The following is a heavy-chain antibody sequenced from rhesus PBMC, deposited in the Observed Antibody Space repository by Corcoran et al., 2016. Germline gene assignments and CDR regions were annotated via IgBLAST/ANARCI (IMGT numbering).Heavy chain of an antibody. CDR2: ISGGGGST. CDR1: GGTITSWNC. V-gene: IGHV4-57*01. Sequence: LQLPEQGPGLVKPSETLSLTCALSGGTITSWNCWILIRPPPGQGREWIGRISGGGGSTSYNHSLKSRVTSSTDTSKNQFSRKLSSVTAADTAVYYCAREVDSWNNEDSLDVWGRGVLVTVSS. D-gene: IGHD1-20*01. J-gene: IGHJ5-2*02. CDR3: AREVDSWNNEDSLDV.